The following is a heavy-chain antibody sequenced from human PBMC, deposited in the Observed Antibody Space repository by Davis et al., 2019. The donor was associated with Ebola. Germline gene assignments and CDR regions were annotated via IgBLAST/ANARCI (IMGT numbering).Heavy chain of an antibody. D-gene: IGHD3-3*01. CDR1: VITFSSSA. CDR2: ISGSGCST. J-gene: IGHJ6*04. CDR3: AKSGLSFGVVKYHYGMDV. Sequence: GSSLNISCTASVITFSSSAMTWVRQAPGKGLGWVSAISGSGCSTYYADSVKGRFTISRDNSKKTLYLQMNSLRAEDTAVYYCAKSGLSFGVVKYHYGMDVWGKGTTVTVSS. V-gene: IGHV3-23*01.